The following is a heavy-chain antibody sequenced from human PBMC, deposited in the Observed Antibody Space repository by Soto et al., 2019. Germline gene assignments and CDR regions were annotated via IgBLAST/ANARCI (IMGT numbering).Heavy chain of an antibody. CDR3: DSSSLYGMDV. Sequence: PSETLSLTCTVTGGAISGYYWTWMRQSAGGGLEWIGRIYSSGSTNYNPSLKSRLTISIDTSKNQFSLKVGSVTAADTAVYYCDSSSLYGMDVWGQGTTVTVSS. CDR2: IYSSGST. J-gene: IGHJ6*02. D-gene: IGHD4-4*01. V-gene: IGHV4-4*07. CDR1: GGAISGYY.